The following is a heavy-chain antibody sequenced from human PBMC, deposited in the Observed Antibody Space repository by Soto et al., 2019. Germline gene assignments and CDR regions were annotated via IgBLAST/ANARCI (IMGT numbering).Heavy chain of an antibody. J-gene: IGHJ6*02. CDR1: GFTFSSYS. CDR2: ISSSSSYI. V-gene: IGHV3-21*01. D-gene: IGHD2-2*01. CDR3: AREPDIVVVPAAYGDYYYGMDV. Sequence: GGSLRLSCAASGFTFSSYSMNWVRQAPGKGLEWVSSISSSSSYIYYADSVKGRFTISRDNAKNSLYLQMNSLRAEDTAVYYCAREPDIVVVPAAYGDYYYGMDVWGQGTTVTVSS.